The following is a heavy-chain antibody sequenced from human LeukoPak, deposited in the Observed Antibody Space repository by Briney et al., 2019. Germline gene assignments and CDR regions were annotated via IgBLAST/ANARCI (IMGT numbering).Heavy chain of an antibody. V-gene: IGHV4-34*01. J-gene: IGHJ1*01. CDR1: GGSFSGYY. CDR3: ARGRHYSNLFFQH. Sequence: TSETLSLTCAVYGGSFSGYYWSWIRQPPGKGLEWSGEINHSGSTNYNPSLKSRVTISVDTSKNQFSLKLSSVTAADTAVYYCARGRHYSNLFFQHWGQGTLVTVSS. CDR2: INHSGST. D-gene: IGHD2-2*01.